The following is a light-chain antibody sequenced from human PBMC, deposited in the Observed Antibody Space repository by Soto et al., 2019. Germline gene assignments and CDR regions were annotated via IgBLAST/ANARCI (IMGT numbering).Light chain of an antibody. CDR2: NAS. CDR1: QSISNW. V-gene: IGKV1-5*03. Sequence: MKHSPSTXSAYTGDRVSIPCRARQSISNWSAWYQQKPGEXPXXLIYNASTLESGVTTRFSGSGSGTESALTISSLQHENFATYYCQSQITFSTFGHGSKVDI. CDR3: QSQITFST. J-gene: IGKJ1*01.